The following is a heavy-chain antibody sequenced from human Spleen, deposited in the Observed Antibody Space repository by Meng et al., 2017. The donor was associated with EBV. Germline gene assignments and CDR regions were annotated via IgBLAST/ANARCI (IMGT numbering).Heavy chain of an antibody. CDR1: ALSLSTSGVS. CDR3: VHTGYSDYDILTDHYRSDY. D-gene: IGHD3-9*01. Sequence: FKVSRPTLEQPPQTPTLTHPFSALSLSTSGVSVGCIRQPPGKVLERLALHYWDDDNRYNPSLHNRLTITKDSSRNQVVLTMTNMDPVDTATSYSVHTGYSDYDILTDHYRSDYWGQGTLVTVSS. CDR2: HYWDDDN. J-gene: IGHJ4*02. V-gene: IGHV2-5*02.